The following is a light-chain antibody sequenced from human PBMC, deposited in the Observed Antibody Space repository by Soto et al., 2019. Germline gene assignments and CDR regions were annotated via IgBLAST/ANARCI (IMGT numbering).Light chain of an antibody. Sequence: QSALTQPASVSGSPGQSITISCTGTTSDIGSYDLVSWYQQHPGKAPKLMIHEASKRPSGVSNRFSGSKSGNTASLTISGLQAEDEADYYCSSYTSSSTYVFGTGTKVTVL. J-gene: IGLJ1*01. CDR2: EAS. CDR1: TSDIGSYDL. CDR3: SSYTSSSTYV. V-gene: IGLV2-14*02.